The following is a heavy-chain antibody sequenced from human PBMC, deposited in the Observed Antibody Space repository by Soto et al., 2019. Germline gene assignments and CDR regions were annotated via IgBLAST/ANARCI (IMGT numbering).Heavy chain of an antibody. D-gene: IGHD3-22*01. J-gene: IGHJ5*02. CDR3: ARDYFDSSDYTTNWFDP. Sequence: SETLSLTCTVSGFSISSSIYYVGWIRQPPGKGLEWIGSIFYSGSTYYNPSLKSRVTIFVDTSKNQFSLKLTSVTAADTALYYCARDYFDSSDYTTNWFDPWGQGALVTVSS. CDR2: IFYSGST. V-gene: IGHV4-39*01. CDR1: GFSISSSIYY.